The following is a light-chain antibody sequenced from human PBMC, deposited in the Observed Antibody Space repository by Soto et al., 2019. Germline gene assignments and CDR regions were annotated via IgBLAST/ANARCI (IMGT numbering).Light chain of an antibody. Sequence: EIVLTQSPGTLSLSPGERATLSCRASQSVSRSYVAWYQQKPGQAPRLLIYGASSRATGIPDRFSGSGSGTDFTLNISRLAPEDFAVYYCHQYGSSPLYTFGQGTKLEIK. V-gene: IGKV3-20*01. CDR1: QSVSRSY. CDR3: HQYGSSPLYT. CDR2: GAS. J-gene: IGKJ2*01.